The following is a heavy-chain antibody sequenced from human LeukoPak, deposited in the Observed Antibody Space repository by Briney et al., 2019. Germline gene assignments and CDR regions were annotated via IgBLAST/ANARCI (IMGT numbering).Heavy chain of an antibody. J-gene: IGHJ4*02. D-gene: IGHD3-22*01. V-gene: IGHV1-46*01. CDR1: GYTFTSYY. CDR3: ARVRNPSDSSGNRRGAYFDY. CDR2: INPSGGST. Sequence: ASVKVSCKASGYTFTSYYMHWVRQAPGQGLEWMGIINPSGGSTSYAQKFQGRVTMTRDTSTSTVYMELSSLRSEDTAVYYCARVRNPSDSSGNRRGAYFDYWGQGTLVTVSS.